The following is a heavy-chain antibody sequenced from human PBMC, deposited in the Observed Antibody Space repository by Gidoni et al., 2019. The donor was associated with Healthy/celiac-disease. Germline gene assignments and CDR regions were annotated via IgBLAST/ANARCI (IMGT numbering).Heavy chain of an antibody. CDR3: YGSGSHPHYYHYGMDV. CDR1: GFTFDDYA. Sequence: EVQLVESGGGLVQPGRSLRLSCAASGFTFDDYAMHWVRQAPGKGLEWVSGISWNSGSIGYADSVKGRFTISRDNAKNSLYLQMNSLRAEDTALYYCYGSGSHPHYYHYGMDVWGQGTTVTVSS. J-gene: IGHJ6*02. CDR2: ISWNSGSI. V-gene: IGHV3-9*01. D-gene: IGHD3-10*01.